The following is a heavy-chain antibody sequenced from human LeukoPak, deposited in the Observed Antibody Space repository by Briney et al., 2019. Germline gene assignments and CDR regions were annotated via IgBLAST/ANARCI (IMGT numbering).Heavy chain of an antibody. J-gene: IGHJ4*02. V-gene: IGHV3-7*05. Sequence: GGSLRLSCAASGFTFSSYWMSWVRQAPGKELEWVANIKQDGSEKYYVGSVKGRFTISRDNAKNSLYLQMNSLRAEDTAVYYCATDPFGDSSQGDYWGQGTLVTVSS. D-gene: IGHD3-22*01. CDR3: ATDPFGDSSQGDY. CDR2: IKQDGSEK. CDR1: GFTFSSYW.